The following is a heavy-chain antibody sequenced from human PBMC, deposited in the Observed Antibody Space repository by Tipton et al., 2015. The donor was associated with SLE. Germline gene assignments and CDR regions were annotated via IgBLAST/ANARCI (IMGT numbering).Heavy chain of an antibody. J-gene: IGHJ4*02. Sequence: TLSLTCTVSGGSFIRSSYYWGWIRQPPGKGLEWIGNIFYSGSTYYNPSLKSRVTISVDTSKNQFSLKLSSVTAADTAVYYCARLSVRGVLFDFWGQGTLVTVSS. D-gene: IGHD3-10*01. CDR2: IFYSGST. CDR3: ARLSVRGVLFDF. CDR1: GGSFIRSSYY. V-gene: IGHV4-39*01.